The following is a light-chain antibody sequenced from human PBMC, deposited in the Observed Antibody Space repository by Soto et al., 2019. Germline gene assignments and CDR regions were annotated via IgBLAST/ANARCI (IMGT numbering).Light chain of an antibody. V-gene: IGKV1-9*01. CDR1: QGISSY. Sequence: DLQLTQSPSFLSASVGDRVTITCRASQGISSYLAWYQQKPGKAPHLLIFAASTLQSGVPSRFSGSGSGTEFTLTIGSLQPEDFATYYCQQLNSYPLTFGGGTKVEIK. CDR2: AAS. J-gene: IGKJ4*01. CDR3: QQLNSYPLT.